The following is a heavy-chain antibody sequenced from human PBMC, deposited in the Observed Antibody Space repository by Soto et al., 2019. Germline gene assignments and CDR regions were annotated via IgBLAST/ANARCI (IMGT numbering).Heavy chain of an antibody. D-gene: IGHD7-27*01. CDR1: GGSISSAAYC. Sequence: SETLSLTCTVSGGSISSAAYCWSWIRQSPDKGLEWIGHIYNGGTTYSSPSLKGQVTISADTSETKFSLKLSSVHAAEKTVYYCARGPSGDKIDYWGQGIQVTVSS. V-gene: IGHV4-30-4*01. CDR2: IYNGGTT. J-gene: IGHJ4*02. CDR3: ARGPSGDKIDY.